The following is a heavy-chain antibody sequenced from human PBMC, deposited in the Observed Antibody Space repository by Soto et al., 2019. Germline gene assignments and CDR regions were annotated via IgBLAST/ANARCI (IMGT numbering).Heavy chain of an antibody. J-gene: IGHJ2*01. CDR1: DYTFTSYG. CDR2: ISGKNGNT. Sequence: QVQLVQSAAEVKTPGASVKVSCKASDYTFTSYGVTWVRQAPGQGLEWMGWISGKNGNTNYAQRFKGRFTMTTDTSSSTAYMELRGLHSDDSAGYFCARRVRNARCWYWYFGLWGPGSLVTVSS. V-gene: IGHV1-18*01. D-gene: IGHD2-15*01. CDR3: ARRVRNARCWYWYFGL.